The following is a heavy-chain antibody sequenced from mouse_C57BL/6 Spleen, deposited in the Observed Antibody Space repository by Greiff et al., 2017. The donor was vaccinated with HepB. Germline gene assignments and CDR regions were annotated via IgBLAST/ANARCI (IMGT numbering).Heavy chain of an antibody. CDR3: ASPYGNYYYAMDY. CDR1: GYSITSGYY. J-gene: IGHJ4*01. V-gene: IGHV3-6*01. Sequence: DVKLQESGPGLVKPSQSLSLTCSVTGYSITSGYYWNWIRQFPGNKLEWMGYISYDGSNNYNPSLKNRISITRDTSKNQFFLKLNSVTTEDTATYYCASPYGNYYYAMDYWGQGTSVTVSS. D-gene: IGHD2-1*01. CDR2: ISYDGSN.